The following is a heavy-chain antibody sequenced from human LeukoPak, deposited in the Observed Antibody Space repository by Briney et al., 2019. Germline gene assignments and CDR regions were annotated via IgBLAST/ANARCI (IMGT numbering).Heavy chain of an antibody. CDR1: GFTFSSYW. Sequence: GGSLRLSCAASGFTFSSYWMSWIRQAPGKGLEWVANIKQDGSEKYYVDSVKGRFTISRDNAENSLYLQMNSLRAEDTAVYYCARGYSNYGYAFDIWGQGTMVTVSS. CDR2: IKQDGSEK. V-gene: IGHV3-7*01. D-gene: IGHD4-11*01. CDR3: ARGYSNYGYAFDI. J-gene: IGHJ3*02.